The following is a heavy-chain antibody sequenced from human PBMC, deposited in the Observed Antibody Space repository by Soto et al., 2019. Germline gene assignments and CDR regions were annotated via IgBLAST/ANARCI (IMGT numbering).Heavy chain of an antibody. CDR2: ISYDGSNE. D-gene: IGHD5-18*01. J-gene: IGHJ6*02. CDR1: GGKCGGFA. CDR3: AIGGETVMVLGYYYGMDV. V-gene: IGHV3-30-3*01. Sequence: SMRLCWAAAGGKCGGFAMHWVRQAPGKGLEWVAVISYDGSNEYYADSVKGRFTISRDNSKNTLYLQMYSLRDEDTAVYYCAIGGETVMVLGYYYGMDVWGQGTTVTVSS.